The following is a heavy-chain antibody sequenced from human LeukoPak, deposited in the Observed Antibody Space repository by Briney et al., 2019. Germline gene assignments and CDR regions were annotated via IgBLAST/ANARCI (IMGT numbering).Heavy chain of an antibody. Sequence: GESLRLSCATSGFRFNRLGMNCVRQPPGKGLECVSYIKPRSETIFYAESVQGRFAVSRDDAKGSLYLQTHTLRVEDTAVYYCARIDGPTVFTYYMDLWGKGTTVTVAS. J-gene: IGHJ6*03. CDR1: GFRFNRLG. CDR3: ARIDGPTVFTYYMDL. D-gene: IGHD3-16*01. CDR2: IKPRSETI. V-gene: IGHV3-48*04.